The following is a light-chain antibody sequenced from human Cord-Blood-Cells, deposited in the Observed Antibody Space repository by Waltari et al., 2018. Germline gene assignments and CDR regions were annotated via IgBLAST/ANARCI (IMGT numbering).Light chain of an antibody. CDR2: GGS. CDR1: QSVSSN. CDR3: QQYNHWPPLT. Sequence: IVITQSPSTLSVSPGERATLSCRASQSVSSNLALYQQKTGQAPRILIHGGSTRATGIPARFRGRGLGTEFTLHIRSLQSEDFAVYYCQQYNHWPPLTFGGGTKVEIK. J-gene: IGKJ4*01. V-gene: IGKV3-15*01.